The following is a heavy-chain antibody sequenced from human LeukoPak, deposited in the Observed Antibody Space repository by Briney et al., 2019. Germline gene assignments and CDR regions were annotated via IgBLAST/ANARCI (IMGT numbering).Heavy chain of an antibody. CDR3: AKNGDRGAYCTGGTCYPYFYYYMDV. V-gene: IGHV3-30*02. D-gene: IGHD2-15*01. J-gene: IGHJ6*03. CDR2: IRYDGSNK. CDR1: GFTFSSYG. Sequence: PGGSLRLSCAASGFTFSSYGMHWVRQAPGKGLEWVAFIRYDGSNKYYADSVKGRLTISRDNSKNTLYLQMNSLRAEDTAIYYCAKNGDRGAYCTGGTCYPYFYYYMDVWGKGTTVTI.